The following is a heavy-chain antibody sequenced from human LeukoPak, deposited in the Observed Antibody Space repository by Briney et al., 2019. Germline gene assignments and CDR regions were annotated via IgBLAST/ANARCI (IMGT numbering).Heavy chain of an antibody. D-gene: IGHD3-10*01. Sequence: PGGSLRLSCAASGFTFGSYSMNWVRQAPGKGLEWVSSISSGSSYSYYADSVRGRFTFSRDNAKNSLYLQMNTLRAEDTAVYYCARDQPYYSDSGSFVPFHYWGQGTLVTVSS. CDR1: GFTFGSYS. J-gene: IGHJ4*02. V-gene: IGHV3-21*01. CDR2: ISSGSSYS. CDR3: ARDQPYYSDSGSFVPFHY.